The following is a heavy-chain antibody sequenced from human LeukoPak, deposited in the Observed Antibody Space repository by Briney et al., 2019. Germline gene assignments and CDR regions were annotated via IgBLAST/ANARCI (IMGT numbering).Heavy chain of an antibody. CDR1: GGSISSYY. CDR2: IYYSGST. CDR3: ARDGLERAFDI. Sequence: SETLSLTCTVSGGSISSYYWSWIRQPPGRGLEWIGYIYYSGSTNYNHSLKSRVTVSVDTSKNQFSLKLSSVTAADTAVYYCARDGLERAFDIWGQGTMVTVSS. J-gene: IGHJ3*02. V-gene: IGHV4-59*01.